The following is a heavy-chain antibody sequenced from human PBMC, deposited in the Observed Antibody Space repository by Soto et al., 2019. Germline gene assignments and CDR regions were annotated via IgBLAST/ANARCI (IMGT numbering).Heavy chain of an antibody. CDR2: IYYSGST. CDR1: GGSISSGGYY. Sequence: QVQLQESGPGLVKPSQTLSLTCTVSGGSISSGGYYWSWLRQHTGKGLEGIGYIYYSGSTYYNPSLKSRVTISVDTSKNPFSLRLSSVTAAATALYYCARASIVVGLVGFDPWGQGTLVTVSS. CDR3: ARASIVVGLVGFDP. D-gene: IGHD2-15*01. V-gene: IGHV4-31*03. J-gene: IGHJ5*02.